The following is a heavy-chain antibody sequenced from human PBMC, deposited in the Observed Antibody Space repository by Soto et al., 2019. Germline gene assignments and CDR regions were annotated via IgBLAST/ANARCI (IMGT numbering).Heavy chain of an antibody. CDR2: IYYSGST. Sequence: SETLSLTCTVSGGSISSYYWSLIRQPPGKGLEWIGYIYYSGSTNYNPSPKSRVTISVDTSKNQFSLKLSSVTAADTAVYYCARAGNHTYYDFWSGYDYYYYYYMDVWGKGTTVTVSS. CDR3: ARAGNHTYYDFWSGYDYYYYYYMDV. CDR1: GGSISSYY. J-gene: IGHJ6*03. D-gene: IGHD3-3*01. V-gene: IGHV4-59*08.